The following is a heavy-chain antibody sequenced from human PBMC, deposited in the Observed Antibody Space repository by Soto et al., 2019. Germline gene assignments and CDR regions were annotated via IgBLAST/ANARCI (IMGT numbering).Heavy chain of an antibody. CDR2: IYSGGST. J-gene: IGHJ4*02. CDR3: ARASRNYYDSSGYLYYFDY. V-gene: IGHV3-66*01. D-gene: IGHD3-22*01. Sequence: PGGSLRLSCAASGFTVSSNYMSWVRQAPGKGLEWVSVIYSGGSTYYADSVKGRFTISRDNSKNTLYIQMNSLRAEDTAVYYCARASRNYYDSSGYLYYFDYWGQGTLVTVSS. CDR1: GFTVSSNY.